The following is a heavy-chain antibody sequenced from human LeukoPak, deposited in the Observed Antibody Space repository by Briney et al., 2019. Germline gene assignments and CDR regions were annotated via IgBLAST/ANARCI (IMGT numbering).Heavy chain of an antibody. V-gene: IGHV4-34*01. CDR2: VSHSGSS. CDR3: ARGIFYGGRNQYIWLDL. J-gene: IGHJ5*02. CDR1: GGPFGGFF. D-gene: IGHD4-23*01. Sequence: PETLSLTCAVYGGPFGGFFWSWIRQAPGKGLEWIGEVSHSGSSNYNPSLKSRINISLDTSKSQFSLRLTSVTAADTAVYYCARGIFYGGRNQYIWLDLWGQGTLVTVSS.